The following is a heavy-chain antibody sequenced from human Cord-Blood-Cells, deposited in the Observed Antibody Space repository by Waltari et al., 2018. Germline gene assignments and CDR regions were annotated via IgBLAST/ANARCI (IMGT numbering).Heavy chain of an antibody. J-gene: IGHJ5*02. Sequence: QVQLQESGPGLGKPSEPLSLTCTVSGGPISSYYWRWIRQPPGKGREWIGYIYYSGSTNYNPSLKSRVTISVDTSKNQFSLKLSSVTAADTAVYYCARLVGCSSTSCYFWFDPWGQGTLVTVSS. V-gene: IGHV4-59*01. CDR1: GGPISSYY. D-gene: IGHD2-2*01. CDR3: ARLVGCSSTSCYFWFDP. CDR2: IYYSGST.